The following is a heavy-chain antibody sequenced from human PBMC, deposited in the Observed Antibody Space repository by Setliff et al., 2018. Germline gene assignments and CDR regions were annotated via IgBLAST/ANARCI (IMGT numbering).Heavy chain of an antibody. CDR3: VREGVDSRSSTDYRYYMDV. J-gene: IGHJ6*03. CDR2: TIPMFGTT. Sequence: VKVSCKASGATFSSYGISWVRQAPGQGLEWMGGTIPMFGTTEYAQKFQGRLTIITDESTNTAFMQLSSLRSDDTAVYYCVREGVDSRSSTDYRYYMDVWGKGTTVTVSS. D-gene: IGHD3-22*01. V-gene: IGHV1-69*05. CDR1: GATFSSYG.